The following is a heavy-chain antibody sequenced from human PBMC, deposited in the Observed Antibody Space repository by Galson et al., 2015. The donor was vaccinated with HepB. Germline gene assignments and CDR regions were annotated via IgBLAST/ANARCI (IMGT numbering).Heavy chain of an antibody. CDR1: GFSFSNYV. CDR2: ISDDGSDK. V-gene: IGHV3-30*18. J-gene: IGHJ6*02. CDR3: VNGMKKGPFWIPAAIRGLDAMDV. D-gene: IGHD2-2*02. Sequence: PRLSCAASGFSFSNYVIHWVRQAPGKGLEWVAVISDDGSDKYYADSVKGRFTLSRDNSKNTLHPQMNSLRAEDTAVYYCVNGMKKGPFWIPAAIRGLDAMDVWGQGTTVTVSS.